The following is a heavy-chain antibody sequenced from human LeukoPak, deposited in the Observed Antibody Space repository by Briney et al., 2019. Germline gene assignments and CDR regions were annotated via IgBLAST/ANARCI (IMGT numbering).Heavy chain of an antibody. Sequence: SETLSLTCTVSVGSISSYYWSWIRQPPGKGLEWIGYIYYSGSTNYNPSLKSRVTISVDTSKNQFSLKLSSVTAADTAVYYCARDNGHDAFDIWGQGTMVTVSS. CDR2: IYYSGST. J-gene: IGHJ3*02. V-gene: IGHV4-59*01. CDR1: VGSISSYY. CDR3: ARDNGHDAFDI.